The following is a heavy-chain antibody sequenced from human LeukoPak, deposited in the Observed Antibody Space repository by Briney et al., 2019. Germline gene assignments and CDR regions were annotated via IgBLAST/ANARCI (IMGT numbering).Heavy chain of an antibody. CDR1: DGSTSNYF. J-gene: IGHJ4*02. CDR3: ARHGQMGIIYKISSGIDQ. Sequence: PSETLSLTCTVPDGSTSNYFWSWIRQPPGKGLEWIGYIYYSGMTNSNPSLKSRVTISMDTSKNQFSLNLRSVTAADTAIYYCARHGQMGIIYKISSGIDQWGQGTLVTVSS. V-gene: IGHV4-59*08. D-gene: IGHD3-10*01. CDR2: IYYSGMT.